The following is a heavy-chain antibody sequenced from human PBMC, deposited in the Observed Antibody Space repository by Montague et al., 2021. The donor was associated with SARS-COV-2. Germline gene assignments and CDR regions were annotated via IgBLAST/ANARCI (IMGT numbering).Heavy chain of an antibody. D-gene: IGHD3-3*01. CDR3: ARDPGFWSGYYDY. CDR2: ISSSGSTI. V-gene: IGHV3-48*03. CDR1: GFTFSSYE. Sequence: SRSLSFDASGFTFSSYEMNWVRQAPGKGLEWVSYISSSGSTIYYADSVKGRFTISRDNAKNSLYLQMNSLRAEDTAVYYCARDPGFWSGYYDYWGQGTLVTVSS. J-gene: IGHJ4*02.